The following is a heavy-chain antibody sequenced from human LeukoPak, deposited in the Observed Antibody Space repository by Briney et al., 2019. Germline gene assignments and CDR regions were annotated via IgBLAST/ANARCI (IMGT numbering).Heavy chain of an antibody. D-gene: IGHD5-24*01. Sequence: IPSQTLSLTCTVSGGSISRGDYYWRWIRQPPGKGLEWIAYIYYSGSTYYNPSLKSRVTISVDTSKNHFSLKLSSVTAADTAVYYCARNRDGYNSFDYWGQGTLVTVSS. CDR1: GGSISRGDYY. V-gene: IGHV4-31*03. CDR2: IYYSGST. CDR3: ARNRDGYNSFDY. J-gene: IGHJ4*02.